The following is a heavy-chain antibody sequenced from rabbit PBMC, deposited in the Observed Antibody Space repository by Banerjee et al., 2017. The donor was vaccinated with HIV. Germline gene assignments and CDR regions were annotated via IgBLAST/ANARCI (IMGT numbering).Heavy chain of an antibody. CDR2: IYAGSSGST. CDR1: GFSFSGSYW. CDR3: ARDLAGVIGWNFGL. V-gene: IGHV1S45*01. J-gene: IGHJ4*01. D-gene: IGHD4-1*01. Sequence: QEQLEESGGDLVKPEGSLTLTCTASGFSFSGSYWICWVRQAPGKGLEWIACIYAGSSGSTQYANWAKGRFTISKISSTTVTLQMTSLTAADTATYFCARDLAGVIGWNFGLWGPGTLVTV.